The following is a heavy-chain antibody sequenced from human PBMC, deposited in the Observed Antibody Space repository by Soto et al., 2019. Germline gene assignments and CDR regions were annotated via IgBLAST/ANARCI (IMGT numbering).Heavy chain of an antibody. V-gene: IGHV3-30*03. Sequence: QVQLVESGGGVVQPGRSLRLSCAASGFNFSAYGMHWVRQAPGTGLELVALLSFDASKKYYADSVKGRFTISRDTSRNPLYLQMNSFRVEGMGVCYCRVAVAAWGQGTGVTVSS. CDR2: LSFDASKK. CDR1: GFNFSAYG. J-gene: IGHJ4*02. D-gene: IGHD2-15*01. CDR3: RVAVAA.